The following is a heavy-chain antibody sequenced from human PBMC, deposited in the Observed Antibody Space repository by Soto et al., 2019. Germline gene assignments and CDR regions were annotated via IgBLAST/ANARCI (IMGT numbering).Heavy chain of an antibody. CDR1: GASIGNYY. J-gene: IGHJ5*01. D-gene: IGHD6-13*01. CDR2: IYTGGST. CDR3: ARQTTYSSSWYDC. Sequence: SETLSLTCTVSGASIGNYYWTWIRQFAGKGLEWIGRIYTGGSTNYNPSLKSRITMSVETSKKQFSLKLTSVTAADTAVYYCARQTTYSSSWYDCWGQGTLVTVSS. V-gene: IGHV4-4*07.